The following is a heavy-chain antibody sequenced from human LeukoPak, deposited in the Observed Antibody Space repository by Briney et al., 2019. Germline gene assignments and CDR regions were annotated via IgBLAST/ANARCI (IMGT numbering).Heavy chain of an antibody. CDR2: IYTSGST. D-gene: IGHD3-22*01. Sequence: SQTLSLTCTVSGGSISSGSYYWRWIRQPAGKGLEWIGRIYTSGSTNYNPSLKSRVPISVDTSKNQLSLKLSSVTAADTAVYYCARDTPLLDSSGYYYYMDVWGKGTTVTISS. CDR1: GGSISSGSYY. CDR3: ARDTPLLDSSGYYYYMDV. J-gene: IGHJ6*03. V-gene: IGHV4-61*02.